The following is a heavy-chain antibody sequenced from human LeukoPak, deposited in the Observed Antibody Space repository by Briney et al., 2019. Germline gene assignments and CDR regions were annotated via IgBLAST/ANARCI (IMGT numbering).Heavy chain of an antibody. CDR3: ARDTDSSGYFDY. CDR1: GGSISSYY. D-gene: IGHD3-22*01. CDR2: IYYSGST. V-gene: IGHV4-59*01. Sequence: PSETLSLTCTVSGGSISSYYWSWIRQPPGKGLEWIGYIYYSGSTNYNPSLKSRVTILVDTSKNQFSLKLSSVTAADTAVYYCARDTDSSGYFDYWGQGTLVTVSS. J-gene: IGHJ4*02.